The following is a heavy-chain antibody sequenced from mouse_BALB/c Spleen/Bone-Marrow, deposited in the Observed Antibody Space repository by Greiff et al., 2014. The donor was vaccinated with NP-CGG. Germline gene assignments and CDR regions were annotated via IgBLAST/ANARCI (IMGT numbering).Heavy chain of an antibody. CDR3: ASYYYGSSLLAY. D-gene: IGHD1-1*01. CDR1: GFNIKDTY. V-gene: IGHV14-3*02. Sequence: EVKLMESGAELVKPGASVKLSCTASGFNIKDTYMHWVKQRPEQGLEWIGRTDTANGNTKYDPKFQGKATITADTSSNTAYLQLSSLTSEDTAVYYCASYYYGSSLLAYWGQGTLVTVSA. CDR2: TDTANGNT. J-gene: IGHJ3*01.